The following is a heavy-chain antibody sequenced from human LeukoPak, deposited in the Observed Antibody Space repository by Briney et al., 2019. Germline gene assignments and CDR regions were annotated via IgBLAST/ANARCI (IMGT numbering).Heavy chain of an antibody. D-gene: IGHD3-3*01. Sequence: ASVKVSCKASGGTFSSYAISWVRQAPGQGLEWMGGIIPIFGTANYAQKFQSRVTITADESTSTAYMELSSLRSEDTAVYYCARAGAIFGVVKHYYYYMDVWGKGTTVTVSS. CDR1: GGTFSSYA. V-gene: IGHV1-69*13. CDR2: IIPIFGTA. J-gene: IGHJ6*03. CDR3: ARAGAIFGVVKHYYYYMDV.